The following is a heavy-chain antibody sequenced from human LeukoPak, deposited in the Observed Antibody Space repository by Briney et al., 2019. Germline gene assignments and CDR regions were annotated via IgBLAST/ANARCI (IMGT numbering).Heavy chain of an antibody. V-gene: IGHV3-43*02. D-gene: IGHD3-9*01. CDR2: INEDGGKT. CDR1: GFSFDDYP. CDR3: ARDTYDILTGYYKWAFDI. Sequence: GGSLRLSCAASGFSFDDYPMHWVRHAPGKGLEWVSLINEDGGKTFYADSVRGRFTISRDNAKNSLYLLMNSLRAEDTAVYYCARDTYDILTGYYKWAFDIWGQGTMVTVSS. J-gene: IGHJ3*02.